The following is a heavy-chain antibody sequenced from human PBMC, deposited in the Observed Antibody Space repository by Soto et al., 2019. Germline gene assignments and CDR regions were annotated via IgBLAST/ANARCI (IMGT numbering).Heavy chain of an antibody. CDR1: GGSFSSSNW. Sequence: SETLSLTCAVSGGSFSSSNWWSWVRQPPGKGLEWIGEIYHSGSTNYNSSLKSRVTISVDKSKNQFSLNLSAVTAADTAVYYCATSEWLHQGYFDYWGQGTLVT. J-gene: IGHJ4*02. CDR2: IYHSGST. D-gene: IGHD5-12*01. CDR3: ATSEWLHQGYFDY. V-gene: IGHV4-4*02.